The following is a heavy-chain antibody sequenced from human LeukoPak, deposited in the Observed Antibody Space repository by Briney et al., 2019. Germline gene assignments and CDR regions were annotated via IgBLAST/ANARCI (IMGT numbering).Heavy chain of an antibody. V-gene: IGHV3-48*02. Sequence: GGSLRLSCAASGFTFSDSWMSWVRQAPGKGLEWVSYISTSGSISYADSVKGRFTISRDNAKDSLYLQMNRLRDEDTAVYYCARMIDYNYGYAFDYWGQGTLVTVSS. CDR3: ARMIDYNYGYAFDY. CDR1: GFTFSDSW. CDR2: ISTSGSI. J-gene: IGHJ4*02. D-gene: IGHD5-18*01.